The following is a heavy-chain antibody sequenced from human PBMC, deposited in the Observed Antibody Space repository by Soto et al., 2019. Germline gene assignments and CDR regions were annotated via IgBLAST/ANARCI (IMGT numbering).Heavy chain of an antibody. J-gene: IGHJ3*02. CDR2: IYYRGST. D-gene: IGHD3-22*01. Sequence: QVQLQESGPGLVKPSQTLSLTCTVSGGSISSGGYYWSWIRQHPGKGPEWIGYIYYRGSTYYNPSRKRRVTMSVDTSKNQFSLKLSCVTAADTAVYYCARDGDSSGYLGAFDIWGQGTMVTVSS. CDR3: ARDGDSSGYLGAFDI. CDR1: GGSISSGGYY. V-gene: IGHV4-31*03.